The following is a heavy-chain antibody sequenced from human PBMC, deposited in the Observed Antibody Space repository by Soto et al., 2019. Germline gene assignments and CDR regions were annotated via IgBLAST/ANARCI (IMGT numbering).Heavy chain of an antibody. Sequence: QVQLVQSGAEVKKPGSSVKVSCKASGGTFSSYAISWVRQAPGQGLEWMGEIIPIFGTANYAQKFQGRFTITADESTSTAYMELSSLRSEYTAVYYCARDRGPSSGYYPYWFDPWGQGTLVTVSS. V-gene: IGHV1-69*12. CDR3: ARDRGPSSGYYPYWFDP. CDR2: IIPIFGTA. D-gene: IGHD3-22*01. J-gene: IGHJ5*02. CDR1: GGTFSSYA.